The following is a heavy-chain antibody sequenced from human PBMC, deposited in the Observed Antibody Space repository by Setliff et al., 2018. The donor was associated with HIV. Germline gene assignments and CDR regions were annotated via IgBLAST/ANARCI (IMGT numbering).Heavy chain of an antibody. Sequence: GGSLRLSCAASGFTFSSYGMHWVRQAPGKGLEWVAVIWYDGSNKYYADSVKGRFTISRDNSKNTLYLQMNSLRAEDTAVYYCARGLRGVIKGRYYYMDVWGKGTTVTVSS. D-gene: IGHD3-10*01. V-gene: IGHV3-33*01. CDR1: GFTFSSYG. CDR2: IWYDGSNK. CDR3: ARGLRGVIKGRYYYMDV. J-gene: IGHJ6*03.